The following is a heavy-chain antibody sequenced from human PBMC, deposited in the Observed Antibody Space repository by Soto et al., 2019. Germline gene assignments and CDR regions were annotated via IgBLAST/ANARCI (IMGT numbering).Heavy chain of an antibody. V-gene: IGHV1-69*01. Sequence: QVQLVQSGAEVKKPGSSVKVSCKASGGTFSSYAISWVRQAPGQGLEWMGGSIPIFGTANYAQKFQGRVRITADESTSTAYMELSSLRSEDTAVYYCARDPGCPGDYYDSSGHWGQGTLVTVSS. CDR2: SIPIFGTA. CDR1: GGTFSSYA. D-gene: IGHD3-22*01. J-gene: IGHJ4*02. CDR3: ARDPGCPGDYYDSSGH.